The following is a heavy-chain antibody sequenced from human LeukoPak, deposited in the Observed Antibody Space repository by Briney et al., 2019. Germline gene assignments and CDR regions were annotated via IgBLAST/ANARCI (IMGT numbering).Heavy chain of an antibody. V-gene: IGHV3-20*04. CDR1: GFTLSSYG. D-gene: IGHD3-22*01. J-gene: IGHJ4*02. CDR2: INWNGGST. Sequence: PGGSLRLSCAASGFTLSSYGMSWVRQAPGKGLEWVSGINWNGGSTGYADSVKGRFTISRDNAKNSLYLQMNSLRAEDTALYYCARGDSSGYNIDYWGQGTLVTVSS. CDR3: ARGDSSGYNIDY.